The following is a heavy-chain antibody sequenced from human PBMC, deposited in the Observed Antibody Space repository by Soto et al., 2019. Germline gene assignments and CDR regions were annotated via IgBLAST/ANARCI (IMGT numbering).Heavy chain of an antibody. CDR2: IYYSGST. D-gene: IGHD4-4*01. J-gene: IGHJ6*02. CDR1: GGSISSSSYY. CDR3: ARTYSNYAYGMDV. V-gene: IGHV4-39*01. Sequence: SETLSLTCTVSGGSISSSSYYWGWIRQPPGKGLEWIGSIYYSGSTYYNPSLKSRVTISVDTSKNQFSLKLSSVTAADTAVYYCARTYSNYAYGMDVWGQGTTVTVSS.